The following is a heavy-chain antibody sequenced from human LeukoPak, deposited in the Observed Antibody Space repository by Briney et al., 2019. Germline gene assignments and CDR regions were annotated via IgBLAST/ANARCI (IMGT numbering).Heavy chain of an antibody. J-gene: IGHJ6*02. V-gene: IGHV3-30-3*01. CDR3: AKDTTDVAAAGGGMDV. Sequence: GGSLRLSCVASGFTFSSFAMHWVRRTPGNGLEWVGFTPFDGGLQYYADSVMGRFIISRDNSKNTLYLQMNGLTFEDTAVYYCAKDTTDVAAAGGGMDVWGQGTSVTVSS. CDR1: GFTFSSFA. CDR2: TPFDGGLQ. D-gene: IGHD6-13*01.